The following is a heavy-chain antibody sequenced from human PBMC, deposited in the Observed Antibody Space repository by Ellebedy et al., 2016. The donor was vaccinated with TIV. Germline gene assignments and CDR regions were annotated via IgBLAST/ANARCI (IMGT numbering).Heavy chain of an antibody. CDR2: IGCSDGRT. Sequence: PGGSLRLSCAASGFTFNNYAMSWARQAPGKGLEWVSAIGCSDGRTYYADSVKGRFTISRDNSKNTLYLQMNSLRAEDTAVYYCARGNSGYDAVYLDYWGQGTLVTVSS. CDR1: GFTFNNYA. V-gene: IGHV3-23*01. D-gene: IGHD5-12*01. CDR3: ARGNSGYDAVYLDY. J-gene: IGHJ4*02.